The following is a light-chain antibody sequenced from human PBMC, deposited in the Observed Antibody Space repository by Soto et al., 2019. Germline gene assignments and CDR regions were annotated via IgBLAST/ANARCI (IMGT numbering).Light chain of an antibody. Sequence: EIVLTQSPGTLSLSPGERATLSCRASHSVTSNYLAWYRQKPGQAPRLLINAASSRATGIPDRFSGSGSGTEFTLTISRLEPEDFAVYYCQQYGTSPITFGQGTRLEIK. CDR1: HSVTSNY. CDR3: QQYGTSPIT. V-gene: IGKV3-20*01. CDR2: AAS. J-gene: IGKJ5*01.